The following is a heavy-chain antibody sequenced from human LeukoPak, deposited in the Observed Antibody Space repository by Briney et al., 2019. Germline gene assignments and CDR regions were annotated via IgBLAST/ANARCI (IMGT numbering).Heavy chain of an antibody. J-gene: IGHJ4*02. CDR3: ARGSWYYDSSGYHDY. CDR1: EFTVSSNY. V-gene: IGHV3-53*01. Sequence: GGSLRLSCAASEFTVSSNYMSWVRQAPGKGLEWVSVIYSGGSTYYADSVKGRFTISRDNSKNTLYLQMNSLRAEDTAVYYCARGSWYYDSSGYHDYWGQGTLVTVSS. CDR2: IYSGGST. D-gene: IGHD3-22*01.